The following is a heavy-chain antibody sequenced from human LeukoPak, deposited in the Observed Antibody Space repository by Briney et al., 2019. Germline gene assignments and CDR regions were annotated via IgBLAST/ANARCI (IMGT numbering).Heavy chain of an antibody. J-gene: IGHJ4*02. CDR1: GFTFSSYE. CDR3: ALLCSPPRSGDY. Sequence: PGGSLRLSCAASGFTFSSYEMNWVRQAPGKGLEWVSYISSSGSTIYYADSVKGRFTISRDNAKNSLYLQMNSLRAEDTAVYYCALLCSPPRSGDYWGQGTLVTVSS. V-gene: IGHV3-48*03. D-gene: IGHD2-2*01. CDR2: ISSSGSTI.